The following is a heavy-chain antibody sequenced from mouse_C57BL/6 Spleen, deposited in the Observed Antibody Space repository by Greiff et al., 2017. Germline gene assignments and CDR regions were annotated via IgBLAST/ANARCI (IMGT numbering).Heavy chain of an antibody. Sequence: EVQLQQSGPELVKPGASVKISCKASGYSFTDYNMNWVKQSNGKSLEWIGVINPNYGTTSYNQKFKGKATLTVDQSSSTAYMQLNSLTSEDSAVYYCAGGTYYYGSSYDWYFDVWGTGTTVTVAS. D-gene: IGHD1-1*01. CDR1: GYSFTDYN. V-gene: IGHV1-39*01. J-gene: IGHJ1*03. CDR3: AGGTYYYGSSYDWYFDV. CDR2: INPNYGTT.